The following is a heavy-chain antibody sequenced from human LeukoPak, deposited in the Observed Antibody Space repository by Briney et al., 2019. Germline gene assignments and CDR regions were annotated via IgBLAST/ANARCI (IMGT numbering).Heavy chain of an antibody. CDR3: ARSARGYCSGGSCYSKYFQH. CDR2: INHSGST. Sequence: SETLSLTCAVYGGSFSGYYRSWIRQPPGKGLEWIGEINHSGSTNYNPSLKSRVTISVDTSKNQFSLKLSSVTAADTAVYYCARSARGYCSGGSCYSKYFQHWGQGTLVTVSS. J-gene: IGHJ1*01. D-gene: IGHD2-15*01. V-gene: IGHV4-34*01. CDR1: GGSFSGYY.